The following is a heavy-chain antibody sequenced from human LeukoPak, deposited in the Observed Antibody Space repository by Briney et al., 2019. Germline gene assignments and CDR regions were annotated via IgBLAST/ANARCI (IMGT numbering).Heavy chain of an antibody. J-gene: IGHJ3*02. Sequence: GGSLRLSCAASGFTFSNYAMSWVRQAPGRGLEWISSISGGGVTTYYADSVKGRFTISRDNSKNTLCLQMNSLRAEDTAVYYCAKGFIGRSGKKGALDAFDIWGQGTMVTVSS. CDR3: AKGFIGRSGKKGALDAFDI. CDR1: GFTFSNYA. D-gene: IGHD1-26*01. CDR2: ISGGGVTT. V-gene: IGHV3-23*01.